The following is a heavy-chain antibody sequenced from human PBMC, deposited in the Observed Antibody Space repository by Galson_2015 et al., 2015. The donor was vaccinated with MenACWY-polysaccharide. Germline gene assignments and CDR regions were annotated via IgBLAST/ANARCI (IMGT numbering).Heavy chain of an antibody. CDR1: GFTFSNHW. CDR3: ARDRVDAVVIYDHTMFDS. V-gene: IGHV3-74*01. D-gene: IGHD5-18*01. J-gene: IGHJ4*02. Sequence: SLRLSCAASGFTFSNHWMHWVRHAPGEGRVWVSPINPDATIIYYADSVKGRFAISRDNARDTLYLEMNSLRAEDTGGYFCARDRVDAVVIYDHTMFDSWGQGVLVTVSS. CDR2: INPDATII.